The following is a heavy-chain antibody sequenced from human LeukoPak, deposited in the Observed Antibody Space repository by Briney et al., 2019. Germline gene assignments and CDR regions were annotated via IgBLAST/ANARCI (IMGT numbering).Heavy chain of an antibody. CDR1: GFSFSDYY. CDR3: ARVMGNYASDY. Sequence: GGSLRLSCAASGFSFSDYYMSWIRQAPGKGLEWVSYISSSGDTMFYSDSVKGRFTISRDNGKRSLFLEINSLRAEDAAIYYCARVMGNYASDYWGQGALVTVSS. D-gene: IGHD1-7*01. V-gene: IGHV3-11*04. CDR2: ISSSGDTM. J-gene: IGHJ4*02.